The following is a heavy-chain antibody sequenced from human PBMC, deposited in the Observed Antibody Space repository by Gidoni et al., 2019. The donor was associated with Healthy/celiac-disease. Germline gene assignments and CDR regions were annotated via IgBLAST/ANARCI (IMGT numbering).Heavy chain of an antibody. J-gene: IGHJ3*02. V-gene: IGHV1-46*04. CDR3: ARESAGEDYDSSGYSDAFDI. D-gene: IGHD3-22*01. Sequence: QVQLVQSGAEVKKPGPSVKVSCKAAGYTFTSYYMHWVRQAPGQGLEWMGIINPSGGSTSYAQKLQGRVTMTRDTSTSTVYMELSSLRSEDTAVYYCARESAGEDYDSSGYSDAFDIWGQGTMVTVSS. CDR1: GYTFTSYY. CDR2: INPSGGST.